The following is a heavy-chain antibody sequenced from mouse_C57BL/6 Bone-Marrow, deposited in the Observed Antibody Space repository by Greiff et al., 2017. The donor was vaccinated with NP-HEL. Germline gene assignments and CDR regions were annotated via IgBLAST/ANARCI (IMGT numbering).Heavy chain of an antibody. Sequence: VQLKESGPGLVKPSQTVFLTCTVTGISITTGNYRWSWIRQFPGNKLEWIGYIYYSGTITSNPSLTSRTTITRDTPKNQFFLEMNSLTAEDTATYDCARNYGSSYRYFEVWGTGTTVTVSS. V-gene: IGHV3-5*01. J-gene: IGHJ1*03. CDR2: IYYSGTI. D-gene: IGHD1-1*01. CDR3: ARNYGSSYRYFEV. CDR1: GISITTGNYR.